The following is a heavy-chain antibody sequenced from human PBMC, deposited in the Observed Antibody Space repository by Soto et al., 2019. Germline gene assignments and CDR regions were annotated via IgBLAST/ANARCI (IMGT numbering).Heavy chain of an antibody. CDR1: GGSISSYY. V-gene: IGHV4-59*01. CDR2: IYYSGST. CDR3: ARVPPYGSGSYYDYYFDY. Sequence: SETLSLTCTVSGGSISSYYWSWIRQPPGKGLEWIGYIYYSGSTHYNPSLKSRVTISVDTSKNQFSLKLSSVTAADTAVYYCARVPPYGSGSYYDYYFDYWGQGTLVTVSS. J-gene: IGHJ4*02. D-gene: IGHD3-10*01.